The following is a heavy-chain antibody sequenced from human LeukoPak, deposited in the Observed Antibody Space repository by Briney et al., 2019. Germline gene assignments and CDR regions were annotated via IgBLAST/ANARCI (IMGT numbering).Heavy chain of an antibody. J-gene: IGHJ6*03. CDR2: ISSSSSTI. CDR3: ARDREYSYGFRYYYCMDV. Sequence: GGSLRLSCAASGFTFSSYSMNWVRQAPGKGLEWVSYISSSSSTIYYADSVKGRFTISRDNAKNSLYLQMNSLRAEDTAVYYCARDREYSYGFRYYYCMDVWGKGTTVTVSS. D-gene: IGHD5-18*01. CDR1: GFTFSSYS. V-gene: IGHV3-48*01.